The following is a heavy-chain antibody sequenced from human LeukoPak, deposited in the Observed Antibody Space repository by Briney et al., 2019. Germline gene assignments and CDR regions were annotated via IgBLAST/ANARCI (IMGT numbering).Heavy chain of an antibody. J-gene: IGHJ4*02. CDR1: GFTVSSNS. Sequence: GGSLRLSCEGSGFTVSSNSVSWVRQAPGKGLEWVSIIYSGGSTYYADSVKGRFTISRDNSKNTLYLQMNSLRVDDTAVYYCARGGGNIVWYWGQGTLVTVSS. V-gene: IGHV3-66*01. D-gene: IGHD5/OR15-5a*01. CDR3: ARGGGNIVWY. CDR2: IYSGGST.